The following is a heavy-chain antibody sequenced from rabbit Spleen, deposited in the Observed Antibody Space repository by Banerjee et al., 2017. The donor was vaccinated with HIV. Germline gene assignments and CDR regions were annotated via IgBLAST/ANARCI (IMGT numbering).Heavy chain of an antibody. CDR2: IYTGNLKT. CDR1: GFSFSGGYD. CDR3: ARDAGSGPYIDGYFDL. Sequence: QEQLEESGGGLVQPEGSLTLACTASGFSFSGGYDLCWVRQAPGKGLEWIGCIYTGNLKTYYASWAKGRFTISKTSSTTVTLQMTSLTVADMATYFCARDAGSGPYIDGYFDLWGQGTLVTVS. V-gene: IGHV1S45*01. J-gene: IGHJ4*01. D-gene: IGHD8-1*01.